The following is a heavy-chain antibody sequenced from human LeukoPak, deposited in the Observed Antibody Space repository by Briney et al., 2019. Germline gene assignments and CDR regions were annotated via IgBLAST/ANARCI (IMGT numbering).Heavy chain of an antibody. CDR2: INHSGST. V-gene: IGHV4-34*01. CDR1: GGSFRGDY. Sequence: SETLSLTCAVYGGSFRGDYWSWIRQPPGKGLEWIGEINHSGSTNYNPSLKSRVTISVDTSKNQFSLKLSSVTAADTAVYYCASTEWGGYYYYYMDVWGKGTTVTVSS. CDR3: ASTEWGGYYYYYMDV. D-gene: IGHD3-16*01. J-gene: IGHJ6*03.